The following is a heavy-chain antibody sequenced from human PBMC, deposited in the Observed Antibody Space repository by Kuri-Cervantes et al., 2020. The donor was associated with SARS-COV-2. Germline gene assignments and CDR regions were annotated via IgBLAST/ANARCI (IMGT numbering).Heavy chain of an antibody. CDR1: GYSISSGYY. D-gene: IGHD3-22*01. V-gene: IGHV4-38-2*02. J-gene: IGHJ4*02. Sequence: SETLSLTCAVSGYSISSGYYWGWIRQPPGKGLEWIGSIYHSGSTYYNPSLKSRVTISVDTSKNQFSLKLSSVTAADTAVYYCARDPNYYDSSANEGFDYWGQGTLVTVSS. CDR3: ARDPNYYDSSANEGFDY. CDR2: IYHSGST.